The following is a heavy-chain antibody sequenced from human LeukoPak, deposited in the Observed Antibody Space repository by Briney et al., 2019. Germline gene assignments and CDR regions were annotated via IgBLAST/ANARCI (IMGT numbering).Heavy chain of an antibody. CDR2: IYYSGST. D-gene: IGHD6-19*01. V-gene: IGHV4-59*01. Sequence: SETLSLTCSVSGGSISGYYWSWIRQPPGKGLEWIGYIYYSGSTNYNPSLKSRVTISVDTSKNQFSLKLSSVTAADTAVYYCARGRSSGWYLDYFDYWGQGTLVTVSS. J-gene: IGHJ4*02. CDR3: ARGRSSGWYLDYFDY. CDR1: GGSISGYY.